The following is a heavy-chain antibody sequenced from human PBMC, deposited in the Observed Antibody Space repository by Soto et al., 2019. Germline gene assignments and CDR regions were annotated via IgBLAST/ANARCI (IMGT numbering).Heavy chain of an antibody. Sequence: SETLSLTCTVSGDSIRSSSRYWGWIRQSPGKGLEWIGSVFYGDNSYYHPSLKNRVTISVDTSKNQFSLKLCSVTAADTAVYYCARGLGDSGSYRTYHYYYYMDVWGKGTTVTGSS. V-gene: IGHV4-39*01. CDR1: GDSIRSSSRY. J-gene: IGHJ6*03. D-gene: IGHD3-10*01. CDR2: VFYGDNS. CDR3: ARGLGDSGSYRTYHYYYYMDV.